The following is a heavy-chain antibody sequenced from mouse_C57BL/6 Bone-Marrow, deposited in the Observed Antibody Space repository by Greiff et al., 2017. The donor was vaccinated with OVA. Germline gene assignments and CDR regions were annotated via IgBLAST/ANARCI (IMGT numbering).Heavy chain of an antibody. J-gene: IGHJ1*03. CDR1: GYAFSSYW. CDR3: ARGSNYWYFDV. CDR2: IYPGDGDT. Sequence: QVQLQQSGAELVKPGASVKISCKASGYAFSSYWMNWVKQRPGKGLEWIGQIYPGDGDTNYNGKFKGKATLTVEKSSSTVYLELSRLTSDDSAVYYCARGSNYWYFDVWGTGTTVTVSS. V-gene: IGHV1-80*01. D-gene: IGHD2-5*01.